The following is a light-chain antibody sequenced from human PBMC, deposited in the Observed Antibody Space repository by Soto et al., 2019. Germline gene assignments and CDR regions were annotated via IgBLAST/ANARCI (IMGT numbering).Light chain of an antibody. J-gene: IGKJ1*01. V-gene: IGKV3-15*01. CDR1: QSVNSY. CDR2: AAS. Sequence: EIVMTQSPSTLSVSPGERATLSCRASQSVNSYLAWYQQKPGQAPRLLIYAASTRATGIPARFSGRGSGTEFTLTISSLHSEDFAGYYCQQYNDWPPWTFGHGTKVDIK. CDR3: QQYNDWPPWT.